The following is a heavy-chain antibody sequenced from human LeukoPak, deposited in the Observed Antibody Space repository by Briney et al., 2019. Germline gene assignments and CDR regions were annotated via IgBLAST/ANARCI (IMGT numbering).Heavy chain of an antibody. Sequence: SETLSLTCAVSGGSISSGGYSWSWIRQPPGKGLEWIGYIYHSGSTYYNPSLKSRVTMSVDTSKNQFSLKLSSVTAADTAVYYCARGWDYYDSSGYYCLRYWGQGTLVTVSS. V-gene: IGHV4-30-2*01. CDR2: IYHSGST. CDR1: GGSISSGGYS. D-gene: IGHD3-22*01. CDR3: ARGWDYYDSSGYYCLRY. J-gene: IGHJ4*02.